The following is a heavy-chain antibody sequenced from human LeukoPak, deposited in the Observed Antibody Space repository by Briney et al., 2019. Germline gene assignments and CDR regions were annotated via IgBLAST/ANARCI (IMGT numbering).Heavy chain of an antibody. CDR2: INTNTGNP. CDR1: GYTFTSYA. Sequence: ASVKVSCKASGYTFTSYAMNWVRQAPGQGLEWMGWINTNTGNPTYAQGFTGRFVFSLDTSVSTAYLQISSLKAEDIAVYYCARVPASLFGEIYWYFDLWGRGTLVTVSS. V-gene: IGHV7-4-1*02. CDR3: ARVPASLFGEIYWYFDL. J-gene: IGHJ2*01. D-gene: IGHD3-3*02.